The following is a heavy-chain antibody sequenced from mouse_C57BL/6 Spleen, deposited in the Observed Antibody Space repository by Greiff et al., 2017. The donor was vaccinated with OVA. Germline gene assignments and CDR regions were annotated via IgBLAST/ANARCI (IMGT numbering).Heavy chain of an antibody. D-gene: IGHD2-4*01. CDR2: INPNNGGT. V-gene: IGHV1-22*01. CDR1: GYTFTDYN. CDR3: ARPYDSLFDY. J-gene: IGHJ2*01. Sequence: EVKLQQSGPELVKPGASVKMSCKASGYTFTDYNMHWVKQSHGKSLEWIGYINPNNGGTSYNQKFKGKATLTVNKSSSTAYMEIRSLTSEDSAVYDCARPYDSLFDYWGQGTTLTVSS.